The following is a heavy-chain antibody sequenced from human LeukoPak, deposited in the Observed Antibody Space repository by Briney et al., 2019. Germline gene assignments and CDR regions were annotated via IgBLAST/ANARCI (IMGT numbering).Heavy chain of an antibody. CDR1: GFTFSSYA. J-gene: IGHJ3*02. D-gene: IGHD1-26*01. V-gene: IGHV3-21*01. Sequence: PGGSLRLSCAASGFTFSSYAMSWVRQAPGKGLDWVSSISTSSSYIYYADSVKGRFTISRDNAKNSLYLQMNSLRAEDTAVYYCARGLPNSGSYISNDALDIWGQGTMVTVSS. CDR3: ARGLPNSGSYISNDALDI. CDR2: ISTSSSYI.